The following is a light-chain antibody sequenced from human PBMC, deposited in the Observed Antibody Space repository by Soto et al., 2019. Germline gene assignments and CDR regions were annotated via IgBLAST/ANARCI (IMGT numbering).Light chain of an antibody. J-gene: IGKJ2*02. CDR1: QGISSY. V-gene: IGKV1-8*01. CDR3: QQYHSYPRT. Sequence: AIRMTQSPSSFSASTGDRVTITCRASQGISSYSAWYQQKPGKAPKLLIYAASTLQSGVPSRFSGSGSGTDFTLTISCLQSEDFATYYCQQYHSYPRTFGQGTKLEIK. CDR2: AAS.